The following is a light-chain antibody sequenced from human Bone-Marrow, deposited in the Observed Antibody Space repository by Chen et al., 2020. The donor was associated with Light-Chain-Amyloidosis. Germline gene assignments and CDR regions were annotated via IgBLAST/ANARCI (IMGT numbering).Light chain of an antibody. V-gene: IGKV4-1*01. J-gene: IGKJ1*01. CDR2: WAS. Sequence: DIVMTQPPDPLAVSLGERATINCKSSQSVLYSSNNKNYLAWYQQKTGQPPKLLIYWASIRESGVPDRFSGSGSGTDFTLTITTLQAEDVAVYYCQQHYDTPRTFGQGTKVEIK. CDR3: QQHYDTPRT. CDR1: QSVLYSSNNKNY.